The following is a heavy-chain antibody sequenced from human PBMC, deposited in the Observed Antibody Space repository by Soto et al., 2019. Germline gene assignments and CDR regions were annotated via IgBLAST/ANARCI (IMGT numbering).Heavy chain of an antibody. CDR2: ISYDGTTK. V-gene: IGHV3-30*09. CDR1: GFAFSRFA. J-gene: IGHJ2*01. CDR3: VRDPCADCFDCYFDL. Sequence: QLVESGGGVVQPGGSLRLSCAASGFAFSRFALHWLRQAPGKGLEWVPIISYDGTTKYYPDAVKCRFAISRDNSNNTLYREMNRLRPEDTAFYYAVRDPCADCFDCYFDLWGHGTLVTVSS. D-gene: IGHD2-21*02.